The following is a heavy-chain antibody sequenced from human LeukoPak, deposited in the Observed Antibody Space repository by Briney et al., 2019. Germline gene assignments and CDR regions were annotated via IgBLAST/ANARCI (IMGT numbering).Heavy chain of an antibody. V-gene: IGHV3-21*01. Sequence: GSLRLFCAASGFTFSSYNMNWVRQAPGKGLEWVSSISSSSSYIYYADSVKGRFTISRDNAKNTLYLEMNSLRAEDTAVYYCARGHGRGYSSRPGYWGPGTLVTVSS. CDR2: ISSSSSYI. D-gene: IGHD6-13*01. CDR1: GFTFSSYN. CDR3: ARGHGRGYSSRPGY. J-gene: IGHJ4*02.